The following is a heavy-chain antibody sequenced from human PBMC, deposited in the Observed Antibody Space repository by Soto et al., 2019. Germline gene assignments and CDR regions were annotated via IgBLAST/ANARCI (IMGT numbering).Heavy chain of an antibody. D-gene: IGHD3-16*01. CDR3: ARDGGCRDGITGGCNWFAP. J-gene: IGHJ5*02. Sequence: QVQLVESGGGVVQPGRSLRLSCAASGFTFSSYGMHWVRQAPGKGLEWVAVIWYDGSNKYYADSVKGRFTISRDNSKNTLYLKMNSRRAEATAVYYCARDGGCRDGITGGCNWFAPWGQGPLVTVPS. CDR1: GFTFSSYG. CDR2: IWYDGSNK. V-gene: IGHV3-33*01.